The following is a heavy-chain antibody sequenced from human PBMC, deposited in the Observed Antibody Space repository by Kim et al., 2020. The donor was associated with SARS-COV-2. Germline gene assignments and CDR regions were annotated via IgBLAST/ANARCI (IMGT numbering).Heavy chain of an antibody. Sequence: GGSLRLSCAASGFTFSSYAMHWVRQAPGKGLEWVAVISYDGSNKYYADSVKGRFTISRDNSKNKLYLQMNSLRAEDTAVYYCAREGVVSTVTKPYWFDPWGQGTLGTVSS. CDR3: AREGVVSTVTKPYWFDP. V-gene: IGHV3-30*04. D-gene: IGHD4-17*01. CDR2: ISYDGSNK. CDR1: GFTFSSYA. J-gene: IGHJ5*02.